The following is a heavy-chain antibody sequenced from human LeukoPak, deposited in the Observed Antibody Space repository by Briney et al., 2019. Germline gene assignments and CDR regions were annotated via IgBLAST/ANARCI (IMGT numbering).Heavy chain of an antibody. V-gene: IGHV3-21*01. D-gene: IGHD3-10*01. J-gene: IGHJ4*02. CDR1: GFTFSSYS. CDR3: ARRSGSYSNFDY. CDR2: ISSSSSYI. Sequence: GGSLRLSCAASGFTFSSYSMNWVRQAPGKGLEWVSSISSSSSYIYYADSVKGRFTISRDNAKNSLYLQMNSLRAEDTAVYYCARRSGSYSNFDYWGQGTLATVSS.